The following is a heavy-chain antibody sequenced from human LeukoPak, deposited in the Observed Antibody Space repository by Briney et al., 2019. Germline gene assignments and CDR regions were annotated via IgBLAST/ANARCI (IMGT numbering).Heavy chain of an antibody. V-gene: IGHV3-30*02. J-gene: IGHJ3*02. Sequence: GSLRLSCAASGFTFSSYGMHWVRQAPGKGLEWVAFIRYDGSTKYYADSVKGRFTISRDDSKNTLYLQMNSLRAEDTAVYYCAKDKATVLPFDIWGQGTMVTVSP. CDR1: GFTFSSYG. CDR3: AKDKATVLPFDI. CDR2: IRYDGSTK. D-gene: IGHD4-17*01.